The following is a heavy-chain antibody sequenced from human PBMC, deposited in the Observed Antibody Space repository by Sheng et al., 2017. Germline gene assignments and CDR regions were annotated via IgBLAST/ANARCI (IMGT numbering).Heavy chain of an antibody. CDR1: GFTFSNDE. CDR3: AVNDYFGY. CDR2: ISSSGSTI. Sequence: EVQLVESGGGLTQPGGSLRLSCAASGFTFSNDEMNWVRQAPGKGLEWVSYISSSGSTIHYADSVKGRFTISRDNAKNSLYLQMNTLRAEDTAVYYCAVNDYFGYWGQGTLVTVPS. J-gene: IGHJ4*02. V-gene: IGHV3-48*03. D-gene: IGHD2-8*01.